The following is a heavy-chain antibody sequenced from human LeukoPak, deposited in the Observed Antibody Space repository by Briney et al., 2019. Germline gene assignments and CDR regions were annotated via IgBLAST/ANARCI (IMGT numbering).Heavy chain of an antibody. Sequence: GGSLRLSCAASGFTVSSNYMSWVRQAPGKGLEWVSVIYSGGSTYYADSVKGRFTISRDNSKNTLYLQMNSLRAEDTAVYYCARGWGYFGSGHAFDVWGQGTMVTVSS. CDR3: ARGWGYFGSGHAFDV. CDR1: GFTVSSNY. J-gene: IGHJ3*01. CDR2: IYSGGST. V-gene: IGHV3-66*01. D-gene: IGHD3-10*01.